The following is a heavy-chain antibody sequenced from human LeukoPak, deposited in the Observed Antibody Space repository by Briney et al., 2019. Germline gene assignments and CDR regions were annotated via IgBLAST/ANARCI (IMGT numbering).Heavy chain of an antibody. J-gene: IGHJ6*02. CDR1: GFTFTSSA. CDR3: AAVDFYYYGMDV. V-gene: IGHV1-58*01. CDR2: IVVGSGNT. Sequence: GTPVKVSCKASGFTFTSSAVQWVRQARGQRLEWIGWIVVGSGNTNYAQKFQERVTITRDMSTSTAYMELSSLRSEDTAVYYCAAVDFYYYGMDVWGQGTTVTVSS.